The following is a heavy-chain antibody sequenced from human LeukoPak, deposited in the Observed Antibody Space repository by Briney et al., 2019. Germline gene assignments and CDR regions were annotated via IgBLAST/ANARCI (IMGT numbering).Heavy chain of an antibody. CDR1: GGTFISYA. CDR2: ILHIFGTA. Sequence: SVKVSCKASGGTFISYAISWVRQAPGQGREWMGGILHIFGTANYAQKFQGRVTITADESTSTASMELSRLRSEGAAVYYCARVWSGYCSGGSCYSGPFDYWGQGTLVTVSS. D-gene: IGHD2-15*01. CDR3: ARVWSGYCSGGSCYSGPFDY. J-gene: IGHJ4*02. V-gene: IGHV1-69*13.